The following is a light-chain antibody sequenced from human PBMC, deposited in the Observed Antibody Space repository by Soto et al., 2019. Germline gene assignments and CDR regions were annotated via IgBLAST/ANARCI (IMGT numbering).Light chain of an antibody. CDR1: MRDVGAYNL. V-gene: IGLV2-14*01. CDR3: SSFTSKSSLI. Sequence: QSVLTQPASVSGSPGQSITISCAGTMRDVGAYNLVSWYQQHPGRAPQLILYEVRNRPSGISFRFSGSKSGNTASLTISGRQAEDEADYYCSSFTSKSSLIFGGGTKLTVL. J-gene: IGLJ2*01. CDR2: EVR.